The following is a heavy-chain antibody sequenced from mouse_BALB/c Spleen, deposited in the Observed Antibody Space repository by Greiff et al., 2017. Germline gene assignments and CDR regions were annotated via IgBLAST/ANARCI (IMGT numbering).Heavy chain of an antibody. CDR3: AREGITTAMDFDD. V-gene: IGHV1S137*01. CDR1: GYTFTDYA. D-gene: IGHD1-2*01. Sequence: QVQLQQSGAELVRPGVSVKISCKGSGYTFTDYAMHWVKQSHAKSLEWIGVISTYYGDASYNQKFKGKATMTVDKSSSTAYMELARLTSEDSAIYYCAREGITTAMDFDDWGQGTTLTVSS. CDR2: ISTYYGDA. J-gene: IGHJ2*01.